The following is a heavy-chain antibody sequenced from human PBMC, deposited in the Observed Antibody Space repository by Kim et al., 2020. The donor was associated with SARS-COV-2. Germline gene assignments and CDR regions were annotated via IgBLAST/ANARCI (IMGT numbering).Heavy chain of an antibody. V-gene: IGHV4-39*01. CDR2: IHYRGST. Sequence: SETLSLTCTVTGGSITTNTYHWGWIRQPPGKGLEWIGNIHYRGSTVYNPSLKSRVTMSVDTSKNRFSLKLTSVTAADTAVYYCGRHMCSSGDCFFCAFWG. D-gene: IGHD2-21*01. J-gene: IGHJ2*01. CDR3: GRHMCSSGDCFFCAF. CDR1: GGSITTNTYH.